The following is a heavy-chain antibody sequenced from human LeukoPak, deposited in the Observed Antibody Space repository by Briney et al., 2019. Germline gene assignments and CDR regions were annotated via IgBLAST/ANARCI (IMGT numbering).Heavy chain of an antibody. V-gene: IGHV4-59*08. Sequence: SETLSLTCTVSGGSIRSYFWSWIRQPPGKGLEWIGYVYYSGSTNYNPSLKSRVTISVDTSKKQFSLKLSSVTAADTAVYYCARRPDGTSHFDYWGQGTLVTVSS. CDR1: GGSIRSYF. D-gene: IGHD6-6*01. CDR3: ARRPDGTSHFDY. J-gene: IGHJ4*02. CDR2: VYYSGST.